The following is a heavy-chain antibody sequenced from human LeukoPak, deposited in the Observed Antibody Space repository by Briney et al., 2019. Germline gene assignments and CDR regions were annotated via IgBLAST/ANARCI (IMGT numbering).Heavy chain of an antibody. V-gene: IGHV1-69*05. J-gene: IGHJ4*02. D-gene: IGHD3-22*01. CDR2: IIPIFGTA. CDR3: ARGDHSYYDSSGYYYPGSFDY. Sequence: GASVKVSCKASGGTFSNYAISWVRQAPGQGLEWMGGIIPIFGTANYAQKFQGRVTITTDESTSTAYMELSSLRSEDTAVYYCARGDHSYYDSSGYYYPGSFDYWGQGTLVTVSS. CDR1: GGTFSNYA.